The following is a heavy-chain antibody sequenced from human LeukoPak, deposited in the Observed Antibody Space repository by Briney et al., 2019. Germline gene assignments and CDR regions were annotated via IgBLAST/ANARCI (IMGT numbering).Heavy chain of an antibody. D-gene: IGHD2-15*01. CDR1: GFPFNNYA. V-gene: IGHV3-30-3*01. Sequence: GGSLRLSCAASGFPFNNYALHWVRQAPGKGLEWVSVISYDGSKLYYADSVKDRFTISRDNSKNTLYMQMNSLRAEDTAVYYCARDRCSSGSCYPGSFDYWGQGTLVTVSS. J-gene: IGHJ4*02. CDR2: ISYDGSKL. CDR3: ARDRCSSGSCYPGSFDY.